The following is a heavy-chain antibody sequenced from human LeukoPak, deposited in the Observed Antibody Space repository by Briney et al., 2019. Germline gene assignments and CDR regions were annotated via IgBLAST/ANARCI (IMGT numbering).Heavy chain of an antibody. CDR1: GGSFSGYY. Sequence: PSETLSLTCAVYGGSFSGYYWSWIRQPPGKGLEWIGEINHSGSTNHNPSLKSRVTISVDTSKNQFSLKLSSVTAADTAVYYCARDYSSGYYDAFDIWGQGTMVTVSS. D-gene: IGHD3-22*01. CDR2: INHSGST. V-gene: IGHV4-34*01. J-gene: IGHJ3*02. CDR3: ARDYSSGYYDAFDI.